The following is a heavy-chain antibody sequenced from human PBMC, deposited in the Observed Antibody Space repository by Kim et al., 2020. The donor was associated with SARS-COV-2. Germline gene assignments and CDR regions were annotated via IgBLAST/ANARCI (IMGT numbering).Heavy chain of an antibody. CDR1: GGTFSSYA. D-gene: IGHD3-9*01. J-gene: IGHJ6*02. CDR2: IIPIFGTA. V-gene: IGHV1-69*13. Sequence: SVKVSCKASGGTFSSYAISWVRQAPGQGLEWMGGIIPIFGTANYAQKFQGRVTITADESTSTAYMELSSLRSEDTAVYYCARDVFRDILTGPRSHLYYYYYGMDVWGQGTTVTVSS. CDR3: ARDVFRDILTGPRSHLYYYYYGMDV.